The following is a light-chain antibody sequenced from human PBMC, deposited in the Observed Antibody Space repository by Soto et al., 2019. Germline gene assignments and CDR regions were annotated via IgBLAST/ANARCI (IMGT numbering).Light chain of an antibody. Sequence: ERGIKQSPATMSVSPGERDTLSCRASQSVSRNLAWYQQKPGQAPRLLIYGASTRATGIPARFSGSRSGTEFTLTISSLQSEDFAVYYCQQYNNWPYTFGQGTKLEIK. CDR1: QSVSRN. CDR2: GAS. V-gene: IGKV3-15*01. CDR3: QQYNNWPYT. J-gene: IGKJ2*01.